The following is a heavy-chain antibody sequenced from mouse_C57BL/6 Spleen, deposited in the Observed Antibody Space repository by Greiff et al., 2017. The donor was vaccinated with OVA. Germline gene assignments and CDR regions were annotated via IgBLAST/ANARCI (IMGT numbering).Heavy chain of an antibody. D-gene: IGHD1-1*01. V-gene: IGHV1-69*01. CDR2: IDPSDSYT. CDR1: GYTFTSYW. J-gene: IGHJ2*01. Sequence: VQLQQPGAELVMPGASVKLSCKASGYTFTSYWMHWVKQRPGQGLEWIGEIDPSDSYTNYNQKFKGKSTLTVDKSSSTAYMQLSSLTSEDSAVYYCARRRTTVADYWGQGTTLTVSS. CDR3: ARRRTTVADY.